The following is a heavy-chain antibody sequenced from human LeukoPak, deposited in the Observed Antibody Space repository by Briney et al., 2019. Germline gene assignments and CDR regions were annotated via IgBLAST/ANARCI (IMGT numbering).Heavy chain of an antibody. V-gene: IGHV4-34*01. J-gene: IGHJ4*02. Sequence: SETLSLTCAVYGGSFSGYYWSWIRQPPGKGLEWIGEINHSGSTNYNPSLKSRVTISVDTSKNQFSLKLSSVTAADTAVYYCARVKGGGVVVPAAIDYWGQGTLVTVSS. CDR2: INHSGST. CDR1: GGSFSGYY. CDR3: ARVKGGGVVVPAAIDY. D-gene: IGHD2-2*01.